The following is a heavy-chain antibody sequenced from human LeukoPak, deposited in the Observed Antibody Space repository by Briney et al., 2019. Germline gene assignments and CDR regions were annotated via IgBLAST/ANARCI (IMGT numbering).Heavy chain of an antibody. CDR2: ISAYNGNT. J-gene: IGHJ5*02. V-gene: IGHV1-18*01. D-gene: IGHD6-13*01. Sequence: ASVKVSCKASGYTFTSYGISWVRQAPGQGLEWMGWISAYNGNTNYAQKLQGRVTMTRDTSTSTVYMELSSLRSEDTAVYYCASQQLGDTFWFDPWGQGTLVTVSS. CDR3: ASQQLGDTFWFDP. CDR1: GYTFTSYG.